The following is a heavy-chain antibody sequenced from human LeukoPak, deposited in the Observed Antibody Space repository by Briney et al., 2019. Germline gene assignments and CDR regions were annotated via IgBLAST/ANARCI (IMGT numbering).Heavy chain of an antibody. D-gene: IGHD4-17*01. V-gene: IGHV1-46*01. Sequence: GASVKVSCKASGYTFTSYYMHWVRQAPGQGLEWMGIINPSGGSTSYAQKFQGRVTMTRDTSTSTVYMELSSLRSEDTAVYYCASSSTRYYFDYWGQGTLVTVSS. CDR3: ASSSTRYYFDY. CDR1: GYTFTSYY. CDR2: INPSGGST. J-gene: IGHJ4*02.